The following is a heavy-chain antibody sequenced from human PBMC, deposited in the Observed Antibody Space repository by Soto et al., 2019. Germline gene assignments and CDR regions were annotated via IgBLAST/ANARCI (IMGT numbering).Heavy chain of an antibody. V-gene: IGHV3-23*01. CDR3: AKGTCKSGGSCYSTSDY. J-gene: IGHJ4*02. CDR1: GFTFSSYA. Sequence: EVQLLESGGGLVQPGGSLRLSCAASGFTFSSYAMSWVRQTPGKGLEWVSGISGSGGSTYYADSVKGRFTISRDNSESSLFLQMNSLRAEDTDIYYCAKGTCKSGGSCYSTSDYWGQGTLVTVSS. D-gene: IGHD2-15*01. CDR2: ISGSGGST.